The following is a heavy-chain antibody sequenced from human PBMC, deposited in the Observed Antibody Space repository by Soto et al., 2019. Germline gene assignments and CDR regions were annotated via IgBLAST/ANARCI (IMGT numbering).Heavy chain of an antibody. CDR2: IYYSGST. CDR3: ALTPITMEPFGMDV. CDR1: GGSISSGGYY. D-gene: IGHD3-10*01. Sequence: SETLSLTCTVSGGSISSGGYYWSWIRQHPGKGLEWIGYIYYSGSTYYNPSLKSRVTISVDTSKNQFSLKLSSVTAADTAVYYCALTPITMEPFGMDVWGQGTTVTVSS. V-gene: IGHV4-31*03. J-gene: IGHJ6*02.